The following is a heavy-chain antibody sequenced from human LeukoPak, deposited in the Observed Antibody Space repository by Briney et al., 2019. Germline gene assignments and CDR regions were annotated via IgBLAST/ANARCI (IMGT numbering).Heavy chain of an antibody. CDR1: GYTFTSYG. D-gene: IGHD2-2*01. CDR2: ISAYNGNT. J-gene: IGHJ4*02. Sequence: ASVKVSCKASGYTFTSYGISWVRQAPGQGLEWMAWISAYNGNTNYAQKLQGRVTMTTDTSTSTAYMELRSPRSDDTAVYYCARGTLYCNSTNCPGDYWGQGTLVIVSS. V-gene: IGHV1-18*01. CDR3: ARGTLYCNSTNCPGDY.